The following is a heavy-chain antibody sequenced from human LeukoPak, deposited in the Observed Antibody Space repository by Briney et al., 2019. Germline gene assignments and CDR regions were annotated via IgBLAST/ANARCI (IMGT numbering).Heavy chain of an antibody. CDR1: GYSISSGYY. J-gene: IGHJ4*02. CDR2: IYHSGST. CDR3: AGTYYDSSGYIFDY. V-gene: IGHV4-38-2*01. D-gene: IGHD3-22*01. Sequence: SSETLSLTCAVSGYSISSGYYWGWIRPPPGKGLEWIGSIYHSGSTYYNPSLKSRVTILVDTSKNQFSLKLSSVTAADTAVYYCAGTYYDSSGYIFDYWGQGTLVTVSS.